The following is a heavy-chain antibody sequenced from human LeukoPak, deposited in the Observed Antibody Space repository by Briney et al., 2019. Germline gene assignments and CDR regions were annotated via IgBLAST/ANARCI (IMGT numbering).Heavy chain of an antibody. J-gene: IGHJ4*02. Sequence: SETLSLTCAVYGGSFSGYYWSWVRQPPGKGLEWIGEINHSGSTNYNPSLKSRAAISVDTSQNQFSLKLSSVTAADTAAYYCARVRAAAIPYYFDYWGQGTLVTVSS. CDR1: GGSFSGYY. CDR3: ARVRAAAIPYYFDY. D-gene: IGHD6-13*01. V-gene: IGHV4-34*01. CDR2: INHSGST.